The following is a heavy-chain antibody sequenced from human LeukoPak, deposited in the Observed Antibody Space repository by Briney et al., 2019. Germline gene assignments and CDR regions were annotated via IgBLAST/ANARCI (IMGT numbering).Heavy chain of an antibody. Sequence: ASVKVSCKASGYTFTSYAISWVRQAPGQGLEWMGGIIPIFGTANYAQKFQGRVTITADESTSTAYMELSSLRSEDTAVYYCAGGPAYCGGDCYSQFQHWGQGTLVTVSS. CDR1: GYTFTSYA. J-gene: IGHJ1*01. V-gene: IGHV1-69*13. CDR3: AGGPAYCGGDCYSQFQH. CDR2: IIPIFGTA. D-gene: IGHD2-21*02.